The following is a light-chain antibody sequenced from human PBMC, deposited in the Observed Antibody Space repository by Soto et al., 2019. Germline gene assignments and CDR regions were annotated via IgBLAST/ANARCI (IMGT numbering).Light chain of an antibody. CDR2: GAS. CDR1: QNINTW. J-gene: IGKJ1*01. CDR3: QQYSVYRT. V-gene: IGKV1-5*01. Sequence: DIQMTQSPSTLSASVGDRVTITCRASQNINTWLAWYQQEPGKAPNFLIYGASSLQSGVPSRFSGSGSGTEFTLTINSLQPDDFATYYCQQYSVYRTFGQGTKVDIK.